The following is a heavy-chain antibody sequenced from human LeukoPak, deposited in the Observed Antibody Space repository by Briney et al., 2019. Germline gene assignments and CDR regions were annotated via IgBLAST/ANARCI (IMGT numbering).Heavy chain of an antibody. D-gene: IGHD1-7*01. CDR2: IWYDGSNK. CDR1: GFIFSNYG. CDR3: AREGLELGLDY. V-gene: IGHV3-30*19. J-gene: IGHJ4*02. Sequence: PGGSLRLSCAASGFIFSNYGMHWVRQAPGKGLEWVAVIWYDGSNKYYADSVKGRFTISRDNSKNTLYLQMNSLRAEDTAVYYCAREGLELGLDYWGQGTLVTVSS.